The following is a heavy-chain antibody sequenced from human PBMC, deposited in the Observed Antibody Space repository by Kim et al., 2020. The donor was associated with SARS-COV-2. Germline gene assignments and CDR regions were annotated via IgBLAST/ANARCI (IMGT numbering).Heavy chain of an antibody. CDR1: GDSLSSNTAA. CDR2: TYYRSNWYD. CDR3: SREACSGSKCYKFDY. D-gene: IGHD2-15*01. Sequence: SQTLSLTCAISGDSLSSNTAAWNWIRQSPSRGLEWLGRTYYRSNWYDEYAASVRGRIIINPDTSKNQFSLQLNSVTPEDTAVYYCSREACSGSKCYKFDYWGQGTLVTVSS. V-gene: IGHV6-1*01. J-gene: IGHJ4*02.